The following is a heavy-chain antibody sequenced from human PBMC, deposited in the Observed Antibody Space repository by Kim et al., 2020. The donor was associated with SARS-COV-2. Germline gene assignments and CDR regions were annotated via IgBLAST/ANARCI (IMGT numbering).Heavy chain of an antibody. J-gene: IGHJ4*01. Sequence: SETLSLTCAVYGGSFSGYYWSWIRQPPGKGLEWIGEINHSGSTNYNPSLKSRVTISVDTSKNQFSLKLSSVTAADTAVYYCARVYYDFWSGYPHYFDYWG. CDR1: GGSFSGYY. CDR2: INHSGST. V-gene: IGHV4-34*01. D-gene: IGHD3-3*01. CDR3: ARVYYDFWSGYPHYFDY.